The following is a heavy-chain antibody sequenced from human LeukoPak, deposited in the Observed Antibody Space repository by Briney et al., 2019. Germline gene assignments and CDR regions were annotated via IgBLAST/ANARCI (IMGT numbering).Heavy chain of an antibody. D-gene: IGHD3-22*01. Sequence: PSQTLSLTCTVSGGSISSGGYYWSWIRQPPGKGLEWIGYIYHSGSTYYNPSLKSRVTISVDTSKNQFSLKLSSVTAADTAVYYCARGPMTYYYYYYMDVWGKGITVTVSS. V-gene: IGHV4-30-2*05. CDR3: ARGPMTYYYYYYMDV. J-gene: IGHJ6*03. CDR2: IYHSGST. CDR1: GGSISSGGYY.